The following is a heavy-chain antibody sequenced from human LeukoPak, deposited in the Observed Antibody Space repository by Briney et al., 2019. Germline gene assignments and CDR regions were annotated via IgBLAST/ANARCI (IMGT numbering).Heavy chain of an antibody. Sequence: GGSLRLSCTSSGFTFSDYYMSWIRQAPGKGLEWISYVSQSGTTIYYADSMKGRFTISRDNGKNSLYLQMNSLRAEDTGMYYCAREGHTYGSDYWGQGTLVTVS. D-gene: IGHD3-10*01. CDR1: GFTFSDYY. CDR2: VSQSGTTI. J-gene: IGHJ4*02. CDR3: AREGHTYGSDY. V-gene: IGHV3-11*01.